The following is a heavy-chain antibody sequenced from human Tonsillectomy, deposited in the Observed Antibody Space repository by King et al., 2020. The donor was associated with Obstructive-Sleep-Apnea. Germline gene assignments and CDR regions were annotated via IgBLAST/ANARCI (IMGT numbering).Heavy chain of an antibody. J-gene: IGHJ4*02. CDR3: ARARFPFPGVYFDY. CDR2: ISSDGSNK. D-gene: IGHD3-3*01. V-gene: IGHV3-30-3*01. CDR1: GITFSSYA. Sequence: VQLVESGGGVVQPGRSLRLSCEASGITFSSYAMHWVRQAPDKGLEWVSVISSDGSNKDYAESMKGRFTVSRDNPKNTLYLQLNSLRPEDTAVYYCARARFPFPGVYFDYWGQETLVTVSA.